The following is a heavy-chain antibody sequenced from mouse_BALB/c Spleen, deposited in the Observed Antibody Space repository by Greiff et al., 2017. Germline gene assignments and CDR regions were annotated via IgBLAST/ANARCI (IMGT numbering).Heavy chain of an antibody. CDR3: ARAPYYGSIAY. CDR2: IDPANGNT. J-gene: IGHJ3*01. D-gene: IGHD1-1*01. CDR1: GFNIKDTY. V-gene: IGHV14-3*02. Sequence: EVQLQQSGAELVNPGASVKLSCTASGFNIKDTYMHWVKQRPEQGLEWIGRIDPANGNTKYDPKFQGKATITADTSSNTAYLQLSSLTSEDTAVYYCARAPYYGSIAYWGQGTLVTVSA.